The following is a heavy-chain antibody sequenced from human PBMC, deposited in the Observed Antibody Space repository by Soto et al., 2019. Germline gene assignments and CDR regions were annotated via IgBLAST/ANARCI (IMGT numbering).Heavy chain of an antibody. CDR3: ARLPRDCNKTSCYYADH. CDR2: MYPGDSDT. D-gene: IGHD3-3*01. Sequence: GEPLKISCRGSGYDFNTNWFGWVRQLPGRGLEWVGIMYPGDSDTRYNPSLQGHVTLSVDVTVSTAFLQWRSLETSDTGMYFCARLPRDCNKTSCYYADHWGQGTQVTVSS. CDR1: GYDFNTNW. V-gene: IGHV5-51*01. J-gene: IGHJ4*02.